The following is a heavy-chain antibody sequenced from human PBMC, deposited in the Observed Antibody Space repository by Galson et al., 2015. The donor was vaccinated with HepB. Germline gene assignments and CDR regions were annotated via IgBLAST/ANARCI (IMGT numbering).Heavy chain of an antibody. CDR1: GFTFSTYW. D-gene: IGHD3-22*01. CDR2: IKEDGNEE. CDR3: ARDSYYDTGGYYQRDQYFGMDA. J-gene: IGHJ6*02. Sequence: SLRLSCAASGFTFSTYWMSWVRQAPGKGLEWVANIKEDGNEEYYVDSVKGRFTISRDNAKNSLYLQMNSLRAEDTAVYYCARDSYYDTGGYYQRDQYFGMDAWGQGTTITVSS. V-gene: IGHV3-7*04.